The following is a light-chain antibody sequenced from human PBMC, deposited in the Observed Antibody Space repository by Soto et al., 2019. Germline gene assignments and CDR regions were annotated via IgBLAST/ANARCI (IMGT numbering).Light chain of an antibody. CDR3: QQRSNWPDA. J-gene: IGKJ5*01. V-gene: IGKV3-11*01. CDR1: QSRINV. Sequence: IVWTQSPATLSLSPGERATISCRASQSRINVGAWYQNKPGQQPRILIYDASKRATGIPTRFSGSGSGTDFNLTISSLQTEDFAVYYCQQRSNWPDAFGQGTRVEIK. CDR2: DAS.